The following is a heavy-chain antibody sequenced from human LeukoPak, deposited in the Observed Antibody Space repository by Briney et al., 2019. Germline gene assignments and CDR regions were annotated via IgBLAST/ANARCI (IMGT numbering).Heavy chain of an antibody. D-gene: IGHD6-13*01. J-gene: IGHJ4*02. V-gene: IGHV4-4*09. CDR3: ARGNSWYVEFDY. CDR2: IYTSGST. CDR1: GGSISSYY. Sequence: PSETLSLTCTVSGGSISSYYWSWIRQPPGKGLEWIGYIYTSGSTNYNPSLKSRVTISVDTSKNQFSLKLSSVTAADTAVYYCARGNSWYVEFDYWGQGTLVTVSS.